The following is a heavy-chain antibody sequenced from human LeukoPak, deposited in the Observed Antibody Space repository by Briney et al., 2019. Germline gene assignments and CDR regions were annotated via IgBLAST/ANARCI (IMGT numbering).Heavy chain of an antibody. Sequence: ASVKVSCKASGYTFTGYYMHWVRQAPGQGLEWMGWINPNSGGTNYAQKFQGRVTMTRDTYISTAYMELSRLRSDDTAVYYCARAGRTFIVVVPAAIRYWGQGTLVTLSS. D-gene: IGHD2-2*01. J-gene: IGHJ4*02. CDR1: GYTFTGYY. CDR3: ARAGRTFIVVVPAAIRY. CDR2: INPNSGGT. V-gene: IGHV1-2*02.